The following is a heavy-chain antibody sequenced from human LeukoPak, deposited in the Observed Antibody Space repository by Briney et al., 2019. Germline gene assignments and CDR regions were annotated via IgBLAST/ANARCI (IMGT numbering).Heavy chain of an antibody. D-gene: IGHD5-12*01. CDR3: ARDGYSAYDYDAFDI. Sequence: RASAKVSCKASGYTLISYYMHWLRQAPGQGLEWMAIIDPNSGSTRYAQKFQGRVTVTRDMSTSTVYMEVSSLRSDDTGVYYCARDGYSAYDYDAFDIWGQGTMVTVSS. CDR1: GYTLISYY. V-gene: IGHV1-46*01. CDR2: IDPNSGST. J-gene: IGHJ3*02.